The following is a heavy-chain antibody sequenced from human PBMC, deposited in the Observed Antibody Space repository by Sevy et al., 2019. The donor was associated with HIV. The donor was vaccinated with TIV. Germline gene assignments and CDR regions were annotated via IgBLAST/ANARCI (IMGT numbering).Heavy chain of an antibody. V-gene: IGHV3-7*01. Sequence: GGSLRLSCAASGFTFSRDWMSWVRQAPGKGLEWVAYIKEDGSEENYVDSVRGRITISRDNAKNSLYLQMNSLRAEDTAVYYCARSSNGALDYWGQGTLVTVSS. CDR3: ARSSNGALDY. D-gene: IGHD2-2*01. CDR2: IKEDGSEE. J-gene: IGHJ4*02. CDR1: GFTFSRDW.